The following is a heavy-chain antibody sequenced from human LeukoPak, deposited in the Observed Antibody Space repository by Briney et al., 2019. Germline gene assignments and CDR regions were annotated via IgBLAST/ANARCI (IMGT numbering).Heavy chain of an antibody. CDR2: INTNTGNP. V-gene: IGHV7-4-1*02. J-gene: IGHJ4*02. Sequence: GASVKVSCKASGYTFNTYGMNWVRQAPGQGLEWMGWINTNTGNPTYAKGFTGRFVFSLDTSVSTAYLQISSLKAEDTAVYYCARGSIGAPHHFDYWGQGTLVTVSS. CDR1: GYTFNTYG. CDR3: ARGSIGAPHHFDY. D-gene: IGHD3-10*01.